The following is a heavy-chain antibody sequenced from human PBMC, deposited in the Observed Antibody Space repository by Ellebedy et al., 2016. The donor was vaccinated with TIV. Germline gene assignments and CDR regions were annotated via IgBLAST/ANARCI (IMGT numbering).Heavy chain of an antibody. CDR3: AKGVGNRRGWYWGGFDS. V-gene: IGHV3-23*01. CDR1: GFTFNNYA. CDR2: ISDSGSNT. D-gene: IGHD6-19*01. J-gene: IGHJ4*02. Sequence: PGGSLRLSCAASGFTFNNYAMGWVRQAPGKGLEWVSTISDSGSNTYCADSVKGRFTFSRDSSRNTLYLQMNSLRAEDTAVYYCAKGVGNRRGWYWGGFDSWGQGTLVTVSS.